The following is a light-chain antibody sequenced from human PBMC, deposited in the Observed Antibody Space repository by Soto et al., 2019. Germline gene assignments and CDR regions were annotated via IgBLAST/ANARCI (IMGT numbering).Light chain of an antibody. V-gene: IGKV3-11*01. J-gene: IGKJ5*01. CDR1: QSVSRY. CDR3: QQRSNWPT. Sequence: EIVLTQSPATLSLSPGERATLSCRASQSVSRYLVWYQQKPGQAPRLLIYDASTRATGVPVRFSGSGSGTDFTLTISSLEPDDFAVYYCQQRSNWPTFGQGTRREIK. CDR2: DAS.